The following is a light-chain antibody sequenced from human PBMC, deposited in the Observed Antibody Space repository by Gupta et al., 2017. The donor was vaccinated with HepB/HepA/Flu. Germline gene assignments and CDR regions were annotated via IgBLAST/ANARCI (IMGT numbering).Light chain of an antibody. V-gene: IGLV3-19*01. CDR3: YCRDSSGNNGLV. J-gene: IGLJ2*01. CDR2: AKN. CDR1: SLRSYY. Sequence: SSALTQDPDVPAALAQTVRITCQGDSLRSYYASWYQQKPGQAPVVCIYAKNNRPSGIPDRFSVASSGNTAAFTPTAAQAEEEADDDYYCRDSSGNNGLVFGGGTKLTGL.